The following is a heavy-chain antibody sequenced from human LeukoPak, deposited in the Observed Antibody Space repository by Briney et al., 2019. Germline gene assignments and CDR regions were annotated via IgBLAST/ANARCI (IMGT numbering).Heavy chain of an antibody. CDR2: ISSSGSTI. V-gene: IGHV3-48*03. CDR1: GFTFSSCE. Sequence: SGGSLRLSCAASGFTFSSCEMNWVRQAPGKGLEWVSYISSSGSTIYYADSVKGRFTISRDNAKNSLYLQMNSLRAEDTAVYYCATTPTLYDYVWGSYRSGYWGQGTLVTVSS. CDR3: ATTPTLYDYVWGSYRSGY. D-gene: IGHD3-16*02. J-gene: IGHJ4*02.